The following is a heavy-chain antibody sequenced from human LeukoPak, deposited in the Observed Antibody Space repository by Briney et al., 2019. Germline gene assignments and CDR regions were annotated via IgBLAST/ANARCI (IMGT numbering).Heavy chain of an antibody. J-gene: IGHJ3*02. CDR2: IYYTGST. D-gene: IGHD3-22*01. V-gene: IGHV4-39*01. Sequence: PSETLSLTCTVSGGSISSSSYYWGWIRQPPGKGLEWIGSIYYTGSTSYHPSLKSRVTISVDTSKNPFSLKLSSVTAADTAVYYCARLQYYYDSSSLHDAFDIWGQGTMVTVSS. CDR1: GGSISSSSYY. CDR3: ARLQYYYDSSSLHDAFDI.